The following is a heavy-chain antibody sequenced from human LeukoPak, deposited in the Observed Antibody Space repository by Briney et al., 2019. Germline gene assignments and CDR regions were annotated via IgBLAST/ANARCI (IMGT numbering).Heavy chain of an antibody. J-gene: IGHJ4*02. CDR1: GYTFTGYY. V-gene: IGHV1-8*02. Sequence: GASVKVSCKASGYTFTGYYMHWVRQAPGQGLEWMGWMNPNSGSTDYAQKFQGRVTMTRDTSISTAYMELSSLRSEDTALYYCARGVATNYWGQGTLVTVSS. CDR2: MNPNSGST. D-gene: IGHD1-1*01. CDR3: ARGVATNY.